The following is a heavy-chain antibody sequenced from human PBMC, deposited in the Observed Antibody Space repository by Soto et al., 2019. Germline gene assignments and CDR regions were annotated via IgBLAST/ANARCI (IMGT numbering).Heavy chain of an antibody. D-gene: IGHD3-16*02. J-gene: IGHJ4*02. CDR2: IKTKPDGGTT. V-gene: IGHV3-15*07. CDR3: TTHDTGYPFAY. CDR1: GFAFSNAW. Sequence: EVQLVESGGDLVKPGGSLRLSCAAAGFAFSNAWMNWVRQAPGKGLEWVGRIKTKPDGGTTDYAAPVKGRFTISRDDSENTLYLQMNSLKSEDTAVYYCTTHDTGYPFAYWGQGTLVTVSS.